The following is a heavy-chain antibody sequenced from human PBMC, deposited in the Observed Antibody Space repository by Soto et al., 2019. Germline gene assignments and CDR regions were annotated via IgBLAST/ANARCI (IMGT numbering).Heavy chain of an antibody. J-gene: IGHJ4*02. CDR3: AKAVHTMIQGVRFRVDQ. Sequence: QVQLVQSGAEMKKPGASVKVSCESSGYNFTAYYIHWVRQAPGHGLEWMGWINPNGGGTKYAQKFQGRVTRTRDTSINTACRELTRLTSDDTAVYYCAKAVHTMIQGVRFRVDQWGQGTLVTVSS. D-gene: IGHD3-10*01. V-gene: IGHV1-2*02. CDR2: INPNGGGT. CDR1: GYNFTAYY.